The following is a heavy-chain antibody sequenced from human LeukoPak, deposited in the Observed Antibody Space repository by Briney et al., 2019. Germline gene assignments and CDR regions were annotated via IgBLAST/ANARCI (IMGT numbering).Heavy chain of an antibody. CDR2: LSGSGVST. V-gene: IGHV3-23*01. D-gene: IGHD6-19*01. CDR1: GITLSSYA. Sequence: GGSLRLSCAASGITLSSYAMSWVRQAPGKGLEWVSALSGSGVSTYYADSVKGRFTISRDKSKNTLYLQMNSLRAEDTAIYYCAQEQPNSAQWLVLYNFDYWGQGTLVTVSS. CDR3: AQEQPNSAQWLVLYNFDY. J-gene: IGHJ4*02.